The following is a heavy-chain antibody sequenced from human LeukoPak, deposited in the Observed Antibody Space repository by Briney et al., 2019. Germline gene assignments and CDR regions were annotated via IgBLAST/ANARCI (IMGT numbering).Heavy chain of an antibody. CDR2: ISYDGSNK. V-gene: IGHV3-30*01. D-gene: IGHD3-3*01. Sequence: GGSLRLSCAASGFTFSSYAMHWVRQAPGKGLEWVAVISYDGSNKYYADSVKGRFTISRDSSKNTLYLQMNSLRAEDTAVYYCARSQRWSYDFWSGYGNWFDPWGQGTLVTVSS. CDR3: ARSQRWSYDFWSGYGNWFDP. J-gene: IGHJ5*02. CDR1: GFTFSSYA.